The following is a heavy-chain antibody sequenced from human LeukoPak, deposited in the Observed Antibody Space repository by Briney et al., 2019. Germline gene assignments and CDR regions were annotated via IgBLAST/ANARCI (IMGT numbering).Heavy chain of an antibody. CDR2: VYYSGTT. Sequence: SETLSLTCTVSGGSISSSSYYWGWIRQPPGKALEWIGSVYYSGTTSYNPSLKSRVTISVDMSKNHFSLRLRSVTAADTAMYYCARGTLYRGWSYYLDFWGQGSQVTVSS. J-gene: IGHJ4*02. D-gene: IGHD6-19*01. CDR1: GGSISSSSYY. CDR3: ARGTLYRGWSYYLDF. V-gene: IGHV4-39*07.